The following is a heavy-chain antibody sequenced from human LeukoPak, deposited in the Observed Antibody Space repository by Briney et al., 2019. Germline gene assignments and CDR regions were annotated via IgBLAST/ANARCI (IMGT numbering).Heavy chain of an antibody. CDR1: GGSSSGYY. V-gene: IGHV4-34*01. J-gene: IGHJ5*02. D-gene: IGHD6-13*01. CDR2: INHSGSA. CDR3: ARGRIAAAGRHWFDP. Sequence: SETLSLTCAVYGGSSSGYYWSWIRQPPGKGLEWIGEINHSGSANYNPSLKSRVTISVDTSKNQFSLKLSSVTAADTAVYYCARGRIAAAGRHWFDPWGQGTLVSVSS.